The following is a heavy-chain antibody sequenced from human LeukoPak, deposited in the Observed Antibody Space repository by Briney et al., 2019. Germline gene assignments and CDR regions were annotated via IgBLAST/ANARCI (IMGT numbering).Heavy chain of an antibody. J-gene: IGHJ4*02. V-gene: IGHV1-2*02. Sequence: GESLKISCKASGYTFTDYYIHWVRQAPGQGLEWMGWISPNSGGSNYAQKFQGRVTMTRDTSINTAYMELSRLRSDDAAVYFCARDSSRGYTYAFDYWGQGTLVSVSS. CDR3: ARDSSRGYTYAFDY. CDR2: ISPNSGGS. D-gene: IGHD5-18*01. CDR1: GYTFTDYY.